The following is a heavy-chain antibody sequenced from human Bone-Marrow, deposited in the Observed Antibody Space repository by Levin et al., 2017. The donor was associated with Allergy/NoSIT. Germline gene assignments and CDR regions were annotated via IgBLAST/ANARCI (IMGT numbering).Heavy chain of an antibody. J-gene: IGHJ6*02. CDR3: ARDSYCSGTTCHFDYYFGMDV. CDR1: GGSIGSSSYY. Sequence: PSETLSLTCSVSGGSIGSSSYYWGWIRQPPGKGLEWIGIIGHSGNTYYNPSLKSRLTISLDMPKNQFSLKLSSVTAADTAVYYCARDSYCSGTTCHFDYYFGMDVWGQGITVTVSS. CDR2: IGHSGNT. D-gene: IGHD2/OR15-2a*01. V-gene: IGHV4-39*07.